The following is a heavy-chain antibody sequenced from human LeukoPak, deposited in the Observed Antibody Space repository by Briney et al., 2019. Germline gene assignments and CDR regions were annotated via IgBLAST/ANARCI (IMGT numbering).Heavy chain of an antibody. V-gene: IGHV4-31*03. CDR1: GGSISSGGYS. CDR3: ARRGSYPFYYFDY. J-gene: IGHJ4*02. Sequence: PSQTLSLTCTVSGGSISSGGYSRSWIRQHPGKGLEWIGYIYYSGSTYYNPSLKSRVTISVDTSKNQFSLKLSSVTAADTAVYYCARRGSYPFYYFDYWGQGTLVTVSS. D-gene: IGHD1-26*01. CDR2: IYYSGST.